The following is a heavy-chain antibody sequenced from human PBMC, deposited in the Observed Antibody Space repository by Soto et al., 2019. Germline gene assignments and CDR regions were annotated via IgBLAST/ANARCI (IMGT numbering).Heavy chain of an antibody. J-gene: IGHJ6*02. CDR3: ARDIESVTATNFFYYYAMDV. CDR1: GFTFSNYG. CDR2: VSANNGHT. D-gene: IGHD2-8*01. Sequence: ASVKVSCKASGFTFSNYGLNWVRQAPGQGLEWMGWVSANNGHTNYAQNLQGRVSMTTDTSTSTAYMELRGLTFDDTAVYYCARDIESVTATNFFYYYAMDVWGQGTTVTVSS. V-gene: IGHV1-18*01.